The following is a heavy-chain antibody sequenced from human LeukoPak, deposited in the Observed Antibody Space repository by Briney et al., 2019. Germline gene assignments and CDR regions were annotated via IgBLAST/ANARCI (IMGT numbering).Heavy chain of an antibody. V-gene: IGHV1-46*01. CDR3: ARVSCSSTSCYTLDY. Sequence: ASVTVSFKASGYTFTSYYMHWVRQAPGQGLEWMGIINPSGGSTSYAQKFQGRVTMTRDMSTSTVYMELSSLRSEDTAVYYCARVSCSSTSCYTLDYWGQGTLVTVSS. CDR2: INPSGGST. J-gene: IGHJ4*02. D-gene: IGHD2-2*02. CDR1: GYTFTSYY.